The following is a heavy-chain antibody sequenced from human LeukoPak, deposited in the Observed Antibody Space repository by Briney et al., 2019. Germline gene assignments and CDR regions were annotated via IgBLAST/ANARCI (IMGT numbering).Heavy chain of an antibody. V-gene: IGHV4-34*01. CDR2: INHSGSA. CDR1: GGSFSGYY. Sequence: SETLSLTCAVYGGSFSGYYWSWIRQPPGKGLEWIGEINHSGSANYNPSLKSRVTISVDTSKNQFSLKLSSVTAADTAVYYCARGVIVPEKKGYYFDYWGQGTLVTVSS. CDR3: ARGVIVPEKKGYYFDY. J-gene: IGHJ4*02. D-gene: IGHD2-2*01.